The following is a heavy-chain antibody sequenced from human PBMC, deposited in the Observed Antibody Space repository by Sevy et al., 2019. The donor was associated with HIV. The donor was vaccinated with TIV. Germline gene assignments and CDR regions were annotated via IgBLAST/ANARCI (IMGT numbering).Heavy chain of an antibody. V-gene: IGHV4-39*01. CDR2: IRHGGNT. CDR3: VGPKFTYTNGWHYFDY. CDR1: GASISNTAYY. D-gene: IGHD2-8*01. J-gene: IGHJ4*02. Sequence: SETLSLTCIVSGASISNTAYYWGWIRQSPGKGLEWIASIRHGGNTFYNPSLKSRVTLSAETSKNQFYLKLTSVSAADTSIYYCVGPKFTYTNGWHYFDYWGQGTVVTVSS.